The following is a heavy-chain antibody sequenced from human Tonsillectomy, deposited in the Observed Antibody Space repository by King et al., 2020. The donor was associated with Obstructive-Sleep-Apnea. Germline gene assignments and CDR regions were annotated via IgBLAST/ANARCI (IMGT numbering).Heavy chain of an antibody. D-gene: IGHD3-10*01. J-gene: IGHJ4*02. CDR2: IYYSGRT. CDR1: GGSISSSSYY. Sequence: QLQESGPGLVKPSENLSLTCTVSGGSISSSSYYWGWIRQPPGKGLEWIGSIYYSGRTYYNPSPSLKSRVTISVDTSKNQFSLKLSSVTAADTAVYYCARHPGYGSGSYYFDYWGQGTLVTVSS. V-gene: IGHV4-39*01. CDR3: ARHPGYGSGSYYFDY.